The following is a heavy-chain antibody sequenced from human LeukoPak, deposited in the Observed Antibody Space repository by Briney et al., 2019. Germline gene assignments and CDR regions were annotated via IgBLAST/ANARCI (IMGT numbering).Heavy chain of an antibody. D-gene: IGHD3-10*01. V-gene: IGHV1-69*01. J-gene: IGHJ4*02. CDR2: IIPIFGTA. CDR1: GGTFSSYA. Sequence: SVKVSCKASGGTFSSYAISWVRQAPGHGLEWRGGIIPIFGTANYAQKFQGRVTITADESTSTAYMELSSLRSEDTAVYYCARIPYGSGSYSVGFDYWGQGTLVTVSS. CDR3: ARIPYGSGSYSVGFDY.